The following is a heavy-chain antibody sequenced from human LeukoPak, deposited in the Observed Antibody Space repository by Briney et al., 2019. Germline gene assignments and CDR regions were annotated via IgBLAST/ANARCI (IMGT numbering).Heavy chain of an antibody. CDR1: GFSFSNYA. V-gene: IGHV3-23*01. D-gene: IGHD3-10*01. Sequence: GGSLRLSCAASGFSFSNYAMNWVRQAPGKGLEWVSTIGGSGDSTYYADSVKGRFTISRDNSKNTLYLQMNSLRAEDTAVYYCAKEASRGYYYFDYWARQPWSPSPQ. CDR2: IGGSGDST. J-gene: IGHJ4*02. CDR3: AKEASRGYYYFDY.